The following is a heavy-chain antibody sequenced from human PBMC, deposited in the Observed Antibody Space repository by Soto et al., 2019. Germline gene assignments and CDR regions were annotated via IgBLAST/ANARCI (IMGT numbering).Heavy chain of an antibody. V-gene: IGHV1-69*01. D-gene: IGHD2-15*01. CDR2: IIPIFGPA. CDR1: GGTVSNSA. CDR3: GRGSSWTKVEY. J-gene: IGHJ4*02. Sequence: QVQLVQSGAEVKKPGSSVKVSCKASGGTVSNSAISWLRQAPGQGLEWMGGIIPIFGPAIYARKFRGRVTITADESTSTAYMEMSTVRSEDTAVYYCGRGSSWTKVEYWGQGTLVTVSS.